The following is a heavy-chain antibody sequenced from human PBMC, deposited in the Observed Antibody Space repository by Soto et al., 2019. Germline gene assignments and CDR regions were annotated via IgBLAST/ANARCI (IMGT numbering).Heavy chain of an antibody. J-gene: IGHJ5*02. CDR2: INPSGGSA. CDR1: GYTFTSFY. D-gene: IGHD3-10*01. V-gene: IGHV1-46*04. CDR3: ARDFDSGSYLGNWFDP. Sequence: QVQLVQSGAEVKKPGASVKVSCTASGYTFTSFYMHWVRQAPGQGLEWMGIINPSGGSATYAQKLQGRVAMTRDTARSTVYMERRSLRSEDTAVYYCARDFDSGSYLGNWFDPWGQGTLVTVSS.